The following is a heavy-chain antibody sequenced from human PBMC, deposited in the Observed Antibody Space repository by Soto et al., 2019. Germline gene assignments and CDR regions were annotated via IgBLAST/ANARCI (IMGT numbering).Heavy chain of an antibody. CDR2: ISSNGGTT. CDR3: VKPRGYNDFWSGYVFDY. CDR1: GFSISAYA. Sequence: PGGSLRLSCSASGFSISAYAMHWVRQAPGKGPEYVSAISSNGGTTYYADSVKGRFTISRDNSKNTLYLQMSSLRAEGTAVYYCVKPRGYNDFWSGYVFDYWGQGALVTVSS. V-gene: IGHV3-64D*06. J-gene: IGHJ4*02. D-gene: IGHD3-3*01.